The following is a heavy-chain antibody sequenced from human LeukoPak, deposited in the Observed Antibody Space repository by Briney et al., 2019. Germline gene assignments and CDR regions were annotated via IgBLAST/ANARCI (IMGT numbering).Heavy chain of an antibody. CDR3: ARYRNEALFAFDI. CDR1: GDSISNYY. V-gene: IGHV4-59*01. CDR2: IYYSGNT. D-gene: IGHD1-14*01. Sequence: PSETLCLTCTVSGDSISNYYWSWIRQPPGKGLEWIGYIYYSGNTDYNPSLKSRVTISVDTSKNQFSLRLNSVTAADTAVYYCARYRNEALFAFDIWGQGTMVTVSS. J-gene: IGHJ3*02.